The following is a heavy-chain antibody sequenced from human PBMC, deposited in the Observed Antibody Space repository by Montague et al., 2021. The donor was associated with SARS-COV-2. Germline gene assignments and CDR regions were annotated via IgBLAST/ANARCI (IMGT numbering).Heavy chain of an antibody. J-gene: IGHJ4*02. CDR3: AVLLKNGYCSSTSCYGEGYFDY. D-gene: IGHD2-2*03. CDR2: ISAYNGNT. Sequence: SVKVSCKASGYAFTSYGISWVRQAPGQGLEWMGWISAYNGNTNYXQKLQGRVTMTTDTSTSTAYMELRSLRSDDTAVYYCAVLLKNGYCSSTSCYGEGYFDYWGQGTLVTVSS. V-gene: IGHV1-18*01. CDR1: GYAFTSYG.